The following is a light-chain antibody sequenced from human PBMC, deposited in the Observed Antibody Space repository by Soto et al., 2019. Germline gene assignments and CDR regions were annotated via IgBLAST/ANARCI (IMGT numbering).Light chain of an antibody. V-gene: IGLV2-14*03. CDR1: SSDVGGNKY. CDR3: SAFSTRNTRV. CDR2: DVS. J-gene: IGLJ3*02. Sequence: QSALTQPASVSGSPGQSITISCTGSSSDVGGNKYVSWYQQHPGEAPKVMIYDVSSRPSGVSDRFSGSKSGNTASLTISGLQAEDEADYYCSAFSTRNTRVFCGGTKLTVL.